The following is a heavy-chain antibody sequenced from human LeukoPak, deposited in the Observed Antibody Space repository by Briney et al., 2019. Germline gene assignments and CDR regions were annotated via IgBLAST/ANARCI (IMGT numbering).Heavy chain of an antibody. CDR1: GFTFSSYA. CDR2: ISYDGSNK. J-gene: IGHJ4*02. Sequence: GRSLRLSCAASGFTFSSYAMHWVRQAPGKGLEWVAVISYDGSNKYCADSVKGRFTISRDNSKNTLYLQMNSLRAEDTAVYYCARGYGGYFDYWGQGTLVTVSS. CDR3: ARGYGGYFDY. V-gene: IGHV3-30-3*01. D-gene: IGHD5-18*01.